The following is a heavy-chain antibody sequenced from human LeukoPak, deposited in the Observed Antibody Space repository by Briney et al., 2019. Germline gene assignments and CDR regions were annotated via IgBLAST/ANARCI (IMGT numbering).Heavy chain of an antibody. J-gene: IGHJ5*02. Sequence: SETLSLTCAVYGGSFSGYYWSWIRQPPGKGLEWIGEINHSGSTNYNPSLKSRVTISVDTSKNQFSLKLSSVTAADTAVYYCAREGSSMGWFDPWGQGTLVTVSS. D-gene: IGHD2-15*01. CDR1: GGSFSGYY. V-gene: IGHV4-34*01. CDR3: AREGSSMGWFDP. CDR2: INHSGST.